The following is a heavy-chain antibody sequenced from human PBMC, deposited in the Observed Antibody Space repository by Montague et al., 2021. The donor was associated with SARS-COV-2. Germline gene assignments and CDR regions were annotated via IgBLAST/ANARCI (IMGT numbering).Heavy chain of an antibody. CDR3: ASTYGGNLGYYYYYMDV. V-gene: IGHV4-31*03. J-gene: IGHJ6*03. CDR2: INYSGST. Sequence: TLSLTCTVSGGSISSGGYYWSWIRQHPGKGLEWIGYINYSGSTYYNPSLKSRVTISVDTSKNQFSLKLSSVTDADTAVYYCASTYGGNLGYYYYYMDVWGKGTTVTVSS. CDR1: GGSISSGGYY. D-gene: IGHD4-23*01.